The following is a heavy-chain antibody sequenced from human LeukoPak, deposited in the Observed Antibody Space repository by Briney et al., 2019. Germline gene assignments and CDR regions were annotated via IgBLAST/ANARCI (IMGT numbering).Heavy chain of an antibody. J-gene: IGHJ4*02. CDR2: IFYTGNT. V-gene: IGHV4-39*01. CDR1: DGSISSSNYY. D-gene: IGHD3-22*01. Sequence: SETLSLTCTVSDGSISSSNYYWAWIRQPPGKGLEWIANIFYTGNTYYNPSLKSRVTISIDTSKNQFSLRLSSVTAADTAVYYCASATYYYDSSGSGVDYWGQGTLVTVSS. CDR3: ASATYYYDSSGSGVDY.